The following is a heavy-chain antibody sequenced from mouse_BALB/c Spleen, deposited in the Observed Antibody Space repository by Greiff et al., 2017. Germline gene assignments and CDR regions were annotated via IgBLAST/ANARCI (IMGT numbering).Heavy chain of an antibody. V-gene: IGHV14-1*02. CDR2: IDPENGNT. D-gene: IGHD1-2*01. J-gene: IGHJ2*01. CDR1: GFNIKDYY. CDR3: AKAYYGLDY. Sequence: EVQLHQSGAELVRPGALVKLSCKASGFNIKDYYMHWVKQRPEQGLEWIGWIDPENGNTIYDPKFQGKASITADTSSNTAYLQLSSLTSEDTAVYYCAKAYYGLDYWGQGTTLTVSS.